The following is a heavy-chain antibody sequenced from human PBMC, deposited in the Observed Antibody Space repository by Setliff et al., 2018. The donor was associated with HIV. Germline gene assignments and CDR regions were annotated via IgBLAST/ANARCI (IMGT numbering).Heavy chain of an antibody. D-gene: IGHD2-15*01. J-gene: IGHJ6*03. CDR1: GFTFSSYA. CDR2: ISGSGGST. CDR3: AREIQNCGGNHYYCYMDV. Sequence: GGSLRLSCAASGFTFSSYAMSWVRQAPGKGLEWVSAISGSGGSTYYADSVKGRFTISRDNSKNTLYLQMNSLRAGDTAVYYCAREIQNCGGNHYYCYMDVWGKGTTVTVSS. V-gene: IGHV3-23*01.